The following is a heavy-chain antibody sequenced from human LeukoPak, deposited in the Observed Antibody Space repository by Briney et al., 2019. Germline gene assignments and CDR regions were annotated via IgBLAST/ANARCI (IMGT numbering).Heavy chain of an antibody. CDR2: ISGSGDNT. J-gene: IGHJ5*02. CDR1: GFTVSSYA. V-gene: IGHV3-23*01. Sequence: GGSLRLSCAASGFTVSSYAMSWVRQAPGKGLEWVSAISGSGDNTYYAGSVKGRFTISRDNSKNTLYLQMNNLRAEDTAVYYCATSPTFDPWGQGTLVTVSS. CDR3: ATSPTFDP.